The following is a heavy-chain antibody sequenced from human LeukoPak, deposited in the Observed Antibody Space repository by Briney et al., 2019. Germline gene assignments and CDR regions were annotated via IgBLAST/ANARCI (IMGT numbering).Heavy chain of an antibody. CDR2: IYYSGST. V-gene: IGHV4-39*01. Sequence: PSETLSLTCTVSGGSISSSSYYWGWIRQPPGKGLEWIGSIYYSGSTYYNPSLKSRVTISVDTSKNQFSLKLSSVTAADTAVYYCARRSIVGARGDYFDYWGQGTLVTVSS. D-gene: IGHD1-26*01. J-gene: IGHJ4*02. CDR3: ARRSIVGARGDYFDY. CDR1: GGSISSSSYY.